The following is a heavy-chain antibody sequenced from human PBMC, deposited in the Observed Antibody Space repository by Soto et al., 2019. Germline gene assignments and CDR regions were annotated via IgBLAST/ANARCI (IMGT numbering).Heavy chain of an antibody. CDR3: AKKGTTTTEPYYFDY. CDR2: IIPVLHIV. Sequence: GASVKVSCKASGGTFDIYSINWVRQAPGQGLEWMGRIIPVLHIVNYAQNFQGRVSITADKSTTTAYMELSGLRSDDTALYYCAKKGTTTTEPYYFDYWGQGTLVTVS. J-gene: IGHJ4*01. CDR1: GGTFDIYS. V-gene: IGHV1-69*02. D-gene: IGHD4-4*01.